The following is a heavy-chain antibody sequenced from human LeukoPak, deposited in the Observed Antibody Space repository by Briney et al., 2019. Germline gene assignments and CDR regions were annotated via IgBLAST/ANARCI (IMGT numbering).Heavy chain of an antibody. D-gene: IGHD3-10*01. J-gene: IGHJ4*02. CDR3: TKWSGFGND. CDR1: GFSFSTYA. CDR2: ISDSGDST. Sequence: GGSLRLSCAASGFSFSTYAMTWVRQTPGKGLEWVSGISDSGDSTYYADSVKGRFTISRDNSRNTLYLEMNSLRAEDTAVYYCTKWSGFGNDWGQGTLVTVSS. V-gene: IGHV3-23*01.